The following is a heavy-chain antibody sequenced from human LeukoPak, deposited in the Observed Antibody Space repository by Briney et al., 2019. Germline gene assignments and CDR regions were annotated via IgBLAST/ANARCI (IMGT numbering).Heavy chain of an antibody. D-gene: IGHD4-23*01. J-gene: IGHJ6*03. CDR3: ARGFVGSNPKDHACHYMDV. CDR1: GYTFTSYG. V-gene: IGHV1-18*01. CDR2: ISAYKGNT. Sequence: GASVTVSCMASGYTFTSYGISWVRQAPGQGLDGMGWISAYKGNTNYAQKLQGRVTMTTDTSTSTVYMELRSLSSDDTAVYYCARGFVGSNPKDHACHYMDVWSKGTTVTVSS.